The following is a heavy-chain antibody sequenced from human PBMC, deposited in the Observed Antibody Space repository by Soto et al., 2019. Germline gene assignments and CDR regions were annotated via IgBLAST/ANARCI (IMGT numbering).Heavy chain of an antibody. J-gene: IGHJ3*02. CDR2: ISGSGGST. V-gene: IGHV3-23*01. D-gene: IGHD3-22*01. CDR3: AKDLQDSSGYSNAPDDAFDI. CDR1: GFTFSSYA. Sequence: GGSLRLSCAASGFTFSSYAMSWVRQAPGKGLEWVSAISGSGGSTYYADSVKGRFTISRDNSKNTLYLQMNSLRAEDTAVYYCAKDLQDSSGYSNAPDDAFDIWGQGTMVTVSS.